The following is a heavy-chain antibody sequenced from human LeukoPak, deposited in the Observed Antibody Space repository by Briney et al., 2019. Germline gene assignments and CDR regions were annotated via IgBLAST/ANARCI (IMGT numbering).Heavy chain of an antibody. J-gene: IGHJ4*02. CDR1: GFTFSSYG. D-gene: IGHD2-21*02. CDR3: AKDLAYCGGDCYSFDY. V-gene: IGHV3-30*02. CDR2: IRYDGSNK. Sequence: GGSLRLSCAASGFTFSSYGMHWVRQAPGKGLEWVAFIRYDGSNKYYADSVKGRFTISRDNSKNTLYLQMNSLRAEDTAVYYCAKDLAYCGGDCYSFDYWGQGTLVTVSS.